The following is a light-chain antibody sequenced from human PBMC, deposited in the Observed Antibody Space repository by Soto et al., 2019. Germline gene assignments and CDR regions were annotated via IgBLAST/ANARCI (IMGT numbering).Light chain of an antibody. CDR2: DVS. J-gene: IGLJ2*01. V-gene: IGLV2-14*03. CDR3: SLYSTNSPVL. Sequence: QSVLTQPASVSGSPGQSITISCTGTSSDVGGYNYVSWYQHHPGKAPKLIIYDVSNRPSGVSNRFSASKSDNTASLTISGLQAEDEADYYCSLYSTNSPVLLGGGTKVTVL. CDR1: SSDVGGYNY.